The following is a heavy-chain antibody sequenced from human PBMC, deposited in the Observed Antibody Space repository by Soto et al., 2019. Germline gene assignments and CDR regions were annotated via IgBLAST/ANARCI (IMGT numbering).Heavy chain of an antibody. CDR2: INHSGST. CDR1: GGSFSGYY. J-gene: IGHJ4*02. D-gene: IGHD2-2*01. CDR3: ARGTARTPENYFDY. V-gene: IGHV4-34*01. Sequence: SETLSLTCAVYGGSFSGYYWSWIRQPPGKGLEWIGEINHSGSTNYNPSLKSRVTISVDTSKNQFSLKLSSVTAADTAVYYCARGTARTPENYFDYWGQGTLVTVSS.